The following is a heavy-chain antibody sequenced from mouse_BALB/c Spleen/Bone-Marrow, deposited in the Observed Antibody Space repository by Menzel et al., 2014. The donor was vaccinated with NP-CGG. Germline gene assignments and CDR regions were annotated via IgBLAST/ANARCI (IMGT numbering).Heavy chain of an antibody. J-gene: IGHJ2*01. V-gene: IGHV1S22*01. CDR3: ARWLLLDY. CDR1: GYTFTSHW. CDR2: IYPGTGST. D-gene: IGHD2-3*01. Sequence: LQQSGSELVRPGASVKLSCKASGYTFTSHWMHWVKQRPGQGLERIGNIYPGTGSTNYDEKFKTKATLTVDTSSSTAYMQLSSLTSEDSAVYYCARWLLLDYWGQGSTLTVSS.